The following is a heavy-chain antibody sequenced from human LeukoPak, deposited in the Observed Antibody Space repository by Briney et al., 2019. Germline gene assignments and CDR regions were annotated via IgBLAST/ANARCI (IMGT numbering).Heavy chain of an antibody. J-gene: IGHJ4*02. CDR3: ARVRPIAVSATWWDY. D-gene: IGHD6-19*01. CDR2: INPNSGGT. V-gene: IGHV1-2*02. Sequence: ASVKVSCKTSGYTFTDYYMHWVRQAPGQGLEWMGWINPNSGGTHSAQKFQGRVTMTRGTSITTAYMELSRLNSDDTAVYYCARVRPIAVSATWWDYWGQGTLVTVSS. CDR1: GYTFTDYY.